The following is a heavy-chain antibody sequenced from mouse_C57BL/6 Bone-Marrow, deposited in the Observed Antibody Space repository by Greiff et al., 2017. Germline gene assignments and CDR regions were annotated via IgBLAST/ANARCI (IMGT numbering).Heavy chain of an antibody. J-gene: IGHJ1*03. V-gene: IGHV1-26*01. Sequence: VQLQQSGPELVKPGASVKISCKASGYTFTDYYMNWVKQSHGKSLEWIGDINPNNGGTSYNQKFKGKATLTVDKSSSTAYMELRSLTSEDSAVYYCARGPIYYGKRCHCHYWYFDVWGTGTTVTVSS. CDR3: ARGPIYYGKRCHCHYWYFDV. D-gene: IGHD2-1*01. CDR2: INPNNGGT. CDR1: GYTFTDYY.